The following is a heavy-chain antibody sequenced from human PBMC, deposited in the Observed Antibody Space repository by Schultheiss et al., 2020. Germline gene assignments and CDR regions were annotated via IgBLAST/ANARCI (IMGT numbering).Heavy chain of an antibody. CDR2: ISYDGSNK. Sequence: GGSLRLSCAASGFTFSSYGMHWVRQAPGKGLEWVAVISYDGSNKYYADSVKGRFTISRDNAKNSLYLQMNSLRDEDTAVYYCAREYSSGYDYYYGMDVWGQGTTVTV. CDR3: AREYSSGYDYYYGMDV. CDR1: GFTFSSYG. D-gene: IGHD6-19*01. V-gene: IGHV3-30*12. J-gene: IGHJ6*02.